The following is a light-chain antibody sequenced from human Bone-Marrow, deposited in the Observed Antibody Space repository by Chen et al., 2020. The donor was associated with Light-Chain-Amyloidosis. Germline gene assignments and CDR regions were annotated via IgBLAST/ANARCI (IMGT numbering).Light chain of an antibody. CDR2: RDT. V-gene: IGLV3-25*02. J-gene: IGLJ2*01. CDR3: QSADSSGTYEVI. CDR1: GLPTKY. Sequence: SYELTQPPSVSLSPGQTARITCSGAGLPTKYAYWYQQKPGQAPVLVIHRDTERPSGISERFAGSSAGTTATLTISGVQAEEEADYHCQSADSSGTYEVIFGGGTKLTVL.